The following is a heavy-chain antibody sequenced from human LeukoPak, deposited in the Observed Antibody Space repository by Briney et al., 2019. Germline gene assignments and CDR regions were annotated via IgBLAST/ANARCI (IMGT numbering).Heavy chain of an antibody. CDR1: GFTFSSYA. CDR2: ISGSGGST. V-gene: IGHV3-23*01. J-gene: IGHJ5*02. D-gene: IGHD1-26*01. Sequence: GGSLRLSCAASGFTFSSYAMSWVRQAPGKGLEWVSAISGSGGSTFYADSVRGRFTISRDNSKNLLYLQMHSLRAEDTAVYYCAKVGATHHADWCDPWGQGALVTVSS. CDR3: AKVGATHHADWCDP.